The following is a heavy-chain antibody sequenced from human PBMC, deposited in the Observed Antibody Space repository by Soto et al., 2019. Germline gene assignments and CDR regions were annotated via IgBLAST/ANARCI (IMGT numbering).Heavy chain of an antibody. J-gene: IGHJ4*02. CDR1: GGSISSYY. CDR3: ERHATGHYGVYFDY. V-gene: IGHV4-59*08. Sequence: SETLSLTCTVSGGSISSYYWSWIRQPPGKGLEWIGYIYYSGSTNYNPSLKSRVTISVDTSKNQFSLKLSSVTAADTAVYSCERHATGHYGVYFDYWRQGILVTVYS. CDR2: IYYSGST. D-gene: IGHD4-17*01.